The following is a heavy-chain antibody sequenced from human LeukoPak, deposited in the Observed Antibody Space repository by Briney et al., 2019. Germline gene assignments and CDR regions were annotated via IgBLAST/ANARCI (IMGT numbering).Heavy chain of an antibody. D-gene: IGHD2-2*01. CDR2: INPNSGGT. CDR3: ARGSRYCSSTSCWEFDY. Sequence: ASVKVSCKASGYTFTGYYTHWVRQAPGQGLEWMGWINPNSGGTNYAQKFQGRVTMTRDTSISTAYMELSRLRSDDTAVYYCARGSRYCSSTSCWEFDYWGQGTLVTVSS. J-gene: IGHJ4*02. CDR1: GYTFTGYY. V-gene: IGHV1-2*02.